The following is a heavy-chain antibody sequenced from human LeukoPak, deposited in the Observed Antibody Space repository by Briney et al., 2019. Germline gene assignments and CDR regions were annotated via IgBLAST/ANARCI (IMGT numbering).Heavy chain of an antibody. CDR3: VRGGEIGFDS. Sequence: GGSLRLSCAASGFTFSRYDMHWVRQATGKGLEWISSIGTVGDTYYIGSVKGRFTISRENAMNSLYLQMISLRAGDTAVYYCVRGGEIGFDSWGQGTLVTVSS. J-gene: IGHJ5*01. D-gene: IGHD3-16*01. CDR2: IGTVGDT. CDR1: GFTFSRYD. V-gene: IGHV3-13*04.